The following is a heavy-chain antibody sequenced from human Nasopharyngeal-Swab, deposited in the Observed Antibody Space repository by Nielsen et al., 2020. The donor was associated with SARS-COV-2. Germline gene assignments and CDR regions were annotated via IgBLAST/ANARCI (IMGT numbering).Heavy chain of an antibody. V-gene: IGHV4-39*07. J-gene: IGHJ5*02. CDR3: AKEGATGWFDP. CDR2: ISHNSGT. Sequence: SETLSLTCTVSGGSISSNNYYWGWIRQPPGKGLEWIGYISHNSGTSYNPSLKSRVTMFMDTSKNQFSLRLTSVTAADTAVYYCAKEGATGWFDPCGQGTLVTVSS. CDR1: GGSISSNNYY.